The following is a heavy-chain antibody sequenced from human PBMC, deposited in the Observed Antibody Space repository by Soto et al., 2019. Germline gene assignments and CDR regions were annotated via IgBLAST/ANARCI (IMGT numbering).Heavy chain of an antibody. CDR3: ARERDGSSWSSAESLQY. Sequence: ASVKFSCKASGYIFSNYGISWVRQAPGQGLECMGWISTYNANTYYAQKFQGRVTMTTXTXXSXXXMXLXSLRSDDTAVFYCARERDGSSWSSAESLQYWG. CDR2: ISTYNANT. D-gene: IGHD6-13*01. CDR1: GYIFSNYG. J-gene: IGHJ1*01. V-gene: IGHV1-18*01.